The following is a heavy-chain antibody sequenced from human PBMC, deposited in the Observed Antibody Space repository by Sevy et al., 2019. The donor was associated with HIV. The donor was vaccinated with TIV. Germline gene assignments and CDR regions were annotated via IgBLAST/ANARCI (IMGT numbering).Heavy chain of an antibody. V-gene: IGHV7-4-1*02. D-gene: IGHD3-16*01. CDR3: TDSQLAGDDAFDI. CDR1: GYTFSNNV. CDR2: NNTKIGIP. J-gene: IGHJ3*02. Sequence: ASVKVSCKASGYTFSNNVINWVRQAPGHGLEWMGWNNTKIGIPTYAKAFTGRFVFSLDTSVSTAYLQISSLRAEDSAIYYCTDSQLAGDDAFDIWGQGTQVTVSS.